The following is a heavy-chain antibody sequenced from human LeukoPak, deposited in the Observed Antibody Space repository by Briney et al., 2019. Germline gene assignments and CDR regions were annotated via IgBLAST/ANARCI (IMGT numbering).Heavy chain of an antibody. D-gene: IGHD6-19*01. CDR3: ARDLGSSGWRKAFDI. J-gene: IGHJ3*02. V-gene: IGHV1-69*01. Sequence: GSSVKVSCKASGGTFSSYAISWVRQAPGQGLEWMGGIIPIFGTANYAQKFQGRVTITADESTSTAYMELSSLRSEDTAVYYCARDLGSSGWRKAFDIWGQGTMVTVSS. CDR1: GGTFSSYA. CDR2: IIPIFGTA.